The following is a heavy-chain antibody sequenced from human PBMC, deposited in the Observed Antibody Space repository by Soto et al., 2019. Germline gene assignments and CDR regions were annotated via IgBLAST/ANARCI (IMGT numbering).Heavy chain of an antibody. CDR3: GRFVLFSAPADYGLVV. Sequence: GGSLRLSCAASGFTFSSYAMHWVRQAPGKGLESVSAINANGGSTYYTDSVKGRFTISRDNSKNTLYLQMGSLRAEDMAVYYCGRFVLFSAPADYGLVVWGQGTTVTVPS. V-gene: IGHV3-64*02. J-gene: IGHJ6*02. CDR1: GFTFSSYA. D-gene: IGHD2-2*01. CDR2: INANGGST.